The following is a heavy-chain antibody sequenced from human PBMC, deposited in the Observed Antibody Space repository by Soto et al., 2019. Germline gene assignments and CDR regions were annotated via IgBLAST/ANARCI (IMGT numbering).Heavy chain of an antibody. CDR2: IYYSGST. V-gene: IGHV4-39*01. CDR1: GGSISSSSYY. CDR3: ATLLHIVAKIYY. D-gene: IGHD5-12*01. Sequence: SETLSLTCTVSGGSISSSSYYWGWIRQPPGKGLEWIGSIYYSGSTYYNPSLKSRVTISVDTSKNQFSLKLSSVTAADTAVYYCATLLHIVAKIYYWGRGTLVTVSS. J-gene: IGHJ4*02.